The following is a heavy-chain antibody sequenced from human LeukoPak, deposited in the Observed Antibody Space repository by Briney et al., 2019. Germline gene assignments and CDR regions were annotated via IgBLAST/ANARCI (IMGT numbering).Heavy chain of an antibody. D-gene: IGHD6-13*01. J-gene: IGHJ4*02. CDR2: IYYSGST. CDR3: ARDRGGYSSSWYDY. V-gene: IGHV4-59*01. CDR1: GSSISSYY. Sequence: PSETLSLTCTVSGSSISSYYWSWIRQPPGEGLEWIGYIYYSGSTNYNPSLKSRVTISVDTSKNQFSLKLSSVTAADAAVYYCARDRGGYSSSWYDYWGQGTLVTVSS.